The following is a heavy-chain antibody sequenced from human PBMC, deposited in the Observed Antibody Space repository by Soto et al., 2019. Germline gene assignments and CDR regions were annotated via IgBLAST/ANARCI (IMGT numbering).Heavy chain of an antibody. CDR1: GGSISSYY. V-gene: IGHV4-4*07. Sequence: SETLSLTCTVSGGSISSYYWSWIRQPAGKGLEWIGRIYTSGSTNYNPSLKSRVTMSVDTSKNQFSLKLSSVTAADTAVYYCARDSTIRLIVGATGFDPWGQGTLVTVSS. D-gene: IGHD1-26*01. CDR3: ARDSTIRLIVGATGFDP. CDR2: IYTSGST. J-gene: IGHJ5*02.